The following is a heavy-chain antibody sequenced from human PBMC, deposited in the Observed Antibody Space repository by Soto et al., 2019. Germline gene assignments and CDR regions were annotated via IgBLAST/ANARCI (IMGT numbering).Heavy chain of an antibody. CDR2: IYYSGST. CDR3: ARNTAMEYGMYNWFDP. CDR1: GGSISSSSYY. D-gene: IGHD5-18*01. J-gene: IGHJ5*02. V-gene: IGHV4-39*01. Sequence: SETLSLTCTVSGGSISSSSYYWGWIRQPPGKGLEWIGSIYYSGSTYYNPSLKSRVTISVDTSKNQFSLKLSSVTAADTAVYYCARNTAMEYGMYNWFDPWGQGTLVTVSS.